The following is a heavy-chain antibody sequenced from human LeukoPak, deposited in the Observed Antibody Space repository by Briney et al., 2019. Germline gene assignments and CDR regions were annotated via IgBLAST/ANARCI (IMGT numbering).Heavy chain of an antibody. Sequence: SETLSLTCTVSGGSISSSSYYWGWIRQPPGKGLEWIGCIYYSGSTYYNPSLKSRVTISVDTSKNQFSLKLSSVTAADTAVYYCARLQILYYDSSGYYYDDYWGQGTLVTVSS. CDR2: IYYSGST. D-gene: IGHD3-22*01. J-gene: IGHJ4*02. V-gene: IGHV4-39*01. CDR3: ARLQILYYDSSGYYYDDY. CDR1: GGSISSSSYY.